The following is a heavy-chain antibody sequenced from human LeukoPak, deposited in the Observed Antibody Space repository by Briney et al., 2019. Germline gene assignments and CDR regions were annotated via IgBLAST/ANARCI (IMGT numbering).Heavy chain of an antibody. CDR1: GYTFTSYY. J-gene: IGHJ4*02. CDR3: SRARYYDSSYLTD. CDR2: INPSGGTT. V-gene: IGHV1-46*01. D-gene: IGHD3-22*01. Sequence: GSVKVSCKASGYTFTSYYMHWVRQAPGQGLEWMGIINPSGGTTSYAQKFQGRLTMTRDTSTSTVYMELSSMRSEDTAVYYCSRARYYDSSYLTDWGQGTLVTVSS.